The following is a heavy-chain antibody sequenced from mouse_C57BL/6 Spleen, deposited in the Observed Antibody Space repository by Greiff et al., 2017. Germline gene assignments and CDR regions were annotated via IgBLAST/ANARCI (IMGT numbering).Heavy chain of an antibody. CDR3: ARSRNRYWDFEG. V-gene: IGHV1-82*01. CDR1: GYAFSSSW. Sequence: VQLQQSGPELVKPGASVKISCKASGYAFSSSWMNWVKQRPGKGLEWIGRIYPGDGDTNYNGKFKGKATLTADKSSSTAYLQLSSLTSADSAVYCCARSRNRYWDFEGRGTGTTVTAAS. CDR2: IYPGDGDT. J-gene: IGHJ1*03.